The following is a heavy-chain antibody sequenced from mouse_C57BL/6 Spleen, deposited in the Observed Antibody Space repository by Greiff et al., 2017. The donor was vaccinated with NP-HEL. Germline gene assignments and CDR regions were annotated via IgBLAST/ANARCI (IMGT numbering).Heavy chain of an antibody. J-gene: IGHJ4*01. CDR1: GFTFSDYG. V-gene: IGHV5-17*01. CDR2: ISSGSSTI. Sequence: DVMLVESGGGLVKPGGSLKLSCAASGFTFSDYGMHWVRQAPEKGLEWVAYISSGSSTIYYADTVKGRFTISRDNAKNTLFLQMTSLRSEDTAMYYCASPHYDAYAMDYWGQGTSVTVSS. CDR3: ASPHYDAYAMDY. D-gene: IGHD2-4*01.